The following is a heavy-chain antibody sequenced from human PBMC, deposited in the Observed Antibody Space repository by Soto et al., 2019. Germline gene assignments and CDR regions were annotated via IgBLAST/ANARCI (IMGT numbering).Heavy chain of an antibody. CDR1: GYSFTSYW. Sequence: PGESLKISCKGSGYSFTSYWISWVRQMPGKGLEWMGRIDPSDSYTNYSPSFQGHVTISADKSISTAYLQWSSLKASDTAMYYCARPGSSYLIYYYGMDDWGQGTMVTVSS. J-gene: IGHJ6*02. CDR2: IDPSDSYT. D-gene: IGHD6-13*01. CDR3: ARPGSSYLIYYYGMDD. V-gene: IGHV5-10-1*01.